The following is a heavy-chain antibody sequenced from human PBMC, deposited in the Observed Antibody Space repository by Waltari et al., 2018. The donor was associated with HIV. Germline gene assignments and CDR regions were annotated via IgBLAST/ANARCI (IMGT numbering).Heavy chain of an antibody. D-gene: IGHD5-12*01. Sequence: EVQLVESGGGLVKPGGSLRLSGGATGFTFSSYSMNWVRQAPGKGLEWVSSITSSTYIYYADSVKGRFTISRDNAKNSLYLQMNSLRAEDTAVYYCARGKGRLVWGQGTLVIVSS. J-gene: IGHJ4*02. CDR3: ARGKGRLV. CDR2: ITSSTYI. CDR1: GFTFSSYS. V-gene: IGHV3-21*01.